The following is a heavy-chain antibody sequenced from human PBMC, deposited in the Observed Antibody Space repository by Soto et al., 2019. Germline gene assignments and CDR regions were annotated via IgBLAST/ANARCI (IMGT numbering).Heavy chain of an antibody. Sequence: SETLSLTCTVSGVSISSYYWSWIRQPPGKGLEWIGYIYYSGSTNYNPSLKSRVTISVDTSKSQFSLKLSSVTAADTAVYYCARGVKTYYDFWSGYTVWFDYWGQGTLVTVSS. J-gene: IGHJ4*02. CDR3: ARGVKTYYDFWSGYTVWFDY. CDR1: GVSISSYY. CDR2: IYYSGST. V-gene: IGHV4-59*01. D-gene: IGHD3-3*01.